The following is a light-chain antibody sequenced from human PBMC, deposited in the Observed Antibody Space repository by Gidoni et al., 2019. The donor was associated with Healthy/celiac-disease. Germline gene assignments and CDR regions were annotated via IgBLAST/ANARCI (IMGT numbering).Light chain of an antibody. CDR1: QSISSY. CDR3: QQSYSTTPFT. V-gene: IGKV1-39*01. CDR2: AES. Sequence: DIQMTQSPSSLSASVGDRVTITCRASQSISSYLNWYQQKPGKAPKLLIYAESSLQSGVPSRFSGSGSGTDFTLTISSLQPEDFATYYCQQSYSTTPFTFXPXTKVDIK. J-gene: IGKJ3*01.